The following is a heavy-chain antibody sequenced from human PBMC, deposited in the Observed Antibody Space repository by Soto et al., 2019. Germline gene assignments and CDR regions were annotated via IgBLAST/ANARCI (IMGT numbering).Heavy chain of an antibody. CDR2: ISYDGSNK. D-gene: IGHD3-3*01. CDR3: AKDRITIFGVVSGGMDV. J-gene: IGHJ6*02. Sequence: GGSLRLSCAASGFTFSSYGMHWVRQAPGKGLEWVAVISYDGSNKYYADSVKGRFTISRDNSKNTLYLQMNSLRAEDTAVYYCAKDRITIFGVVSGGMDVWGQGTTVTVSS. V-gene: IGHV3-30*18. CDR1: GFTFSSYG.